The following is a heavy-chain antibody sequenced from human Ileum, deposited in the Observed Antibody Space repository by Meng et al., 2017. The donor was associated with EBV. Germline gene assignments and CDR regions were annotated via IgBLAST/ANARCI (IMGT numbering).Heavy chain of an antibody. D-gene: IGHD2-15*01. CDR3: ARSDEGYCSGGSCYGGGFDY. V-gene: IGHV4-4*02. Sequence: GRLRRSAPVLVNPSGTLSLTCAVSGGSISSSNWWSWARQPPGKGLEWIGEIYHSGSTNYNPSLKSRVTISVDKSKNQFSLKLSSVTAADTAVYYCARSDEGYCSGGSCYGGGFDYWGQGTLVTVSS. CDR1: GGSISSSNW. J-gene: IGHJ4*02. CDR2: IYHSGST.